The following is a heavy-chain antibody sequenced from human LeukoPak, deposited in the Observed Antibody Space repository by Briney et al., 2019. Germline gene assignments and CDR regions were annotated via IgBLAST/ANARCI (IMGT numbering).Heavy chain of an antibody. J-gene: IGHJ5*02. CDR1: GGYISSYY. V-gene: IGHV4-59*01. D-gene: IGHD3-10*01. CDR2: IYYSGSS. Sequence: SETLSLTCTVSGGYISSYYWSWIRQPPGKGLEWIGYIYYSGSSNYNPSLKSRVTISVDTSKNQISLKLSSVTAADTDVYYCARGGYYGSGNDFRFDPWGQGTLVTVSS. CDR3: ARGGYYGSGNDFRFDP.